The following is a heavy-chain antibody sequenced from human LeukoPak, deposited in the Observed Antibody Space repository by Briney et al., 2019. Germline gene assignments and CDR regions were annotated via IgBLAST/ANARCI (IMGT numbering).Heavy chain of an antibody. CDR2: IYYSGST. CDR1: GGSISSGASY. D-gene: IGHD6-13*01. J-gene: IGHJ4*02. Sequence: PSETLSLTCTVSGGSISSGASYWSWIRQPPGKGLEWIGYIYYSGSTYYNPSLKSRVTISVDTSKNQFSLKLSSVTAADTAVYYCISSSWYYFDYWGQGTLVTVSS. CDR3: ISSSWYYFDY. V-gene: IGHV4-31*08.